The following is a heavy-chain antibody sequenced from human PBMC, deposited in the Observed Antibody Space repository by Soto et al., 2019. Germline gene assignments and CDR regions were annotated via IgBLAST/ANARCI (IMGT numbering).Heavy chain of an antibody. Sequence: GGSLRLSCAASGFTFSNYAMSWVRQAPGKGLEWVSAISGSGDSSFYADSMKGRFTLSRDNSKNTLYLQMNSLKADDTAAYYCAKGSGGSCYSSTDYWGQGTLVTVSS. D-gene: IGHD2-15*01. CDR2: ISGSGDSS. CDR1: GFTFSNYA. J-gene: IGHJ4*02. V-gene: IGHV3-23*01. CDR3: AKGSGGSCYSSTDY.